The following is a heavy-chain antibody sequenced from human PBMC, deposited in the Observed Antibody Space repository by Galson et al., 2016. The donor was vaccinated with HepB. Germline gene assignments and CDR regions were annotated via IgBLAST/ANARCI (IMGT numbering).Heavy chain of an antibody. CDR1: GFTFSDHY. J-gene: IGHJ4*02. D-gene: IGHD7-27*01. CDR3: ARNFWGLGEY. V-gene: IGHV3-72*01. CDR2: IRTKPSSYST. Sequence: SLRLSCAASGFTFSDHYMDWVRQAPGKGLELVGRIRTKPSSYSTEYAASVKGSFTISRDDSKHSLYLQMNSLKTEDTAVYYCARNFWGLGEYWGQGTLVTVSS.